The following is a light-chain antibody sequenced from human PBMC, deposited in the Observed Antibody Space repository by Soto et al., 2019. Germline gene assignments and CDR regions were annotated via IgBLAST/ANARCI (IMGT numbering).Light chain of an antibody. CDR2: DAS. V-gene: IGKV3-11*01. Sequence: EIGLTQSPATLALSPGERATLSCRASQSVSSYLAWYQQKPGQAPRLLIYDASNRATGIPARFSGSGSATDYTLTISGLGREVFSGYYCQHRSKWPPAFGQGTNLDIK. J-gene: IGKJ2*01. CDR1: QSVSSY. CDR3: QHRSKWPPA.